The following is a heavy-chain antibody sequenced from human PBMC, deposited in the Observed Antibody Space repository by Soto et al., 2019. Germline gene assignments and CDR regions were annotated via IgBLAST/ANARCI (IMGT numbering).Heavy chain of an antibody. D-gene: IGHD2-15*01. CDR3: ARGAPVMVVTGHGMDV. V-gene: IGHV1-2*04. CDR2: INPNSGGT. CDR1: GYTFSDYY. J-gene: IGHJ6*02. Sequence: ASVKVSCKAPGYTFSDYYMHWVRQAPGQGLEWLGWINPNSGGTKYAQRFQGWVTMTRDTPISTAYMELSSLRSDDRAVYHCARGAPVMVVTGHGMDVWGQGTTVTSP.